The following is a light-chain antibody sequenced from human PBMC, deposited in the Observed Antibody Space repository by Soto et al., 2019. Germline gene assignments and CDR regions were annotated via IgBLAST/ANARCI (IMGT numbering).Light chain of an antibody. V-gene: IGKV3-15*01. CDR3: QEYNTWPWT. J-gene: IGKJ1*01. CDR1: QSVSSGH. Sequence: EIVLTQSPGTLSLSPGARATLSCRASQSVSSGHLAWYQQKLGQAPRVLIYGASTRATGIPARFTGSGSGTEFILTITSLQSEDSAVYYCQEYNTWPWTFGQGTKVDIK. CDR2: GAS.